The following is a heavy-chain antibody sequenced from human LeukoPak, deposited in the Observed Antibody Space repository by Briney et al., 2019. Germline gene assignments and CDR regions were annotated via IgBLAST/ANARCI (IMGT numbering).Heavy chain of an antibody. CDR1: GGSFSGYY. Sequence: SETLSLTCAVYGGSFSGYYWSWIRQLPGKGLEWIGEINHSGSTNYNPSLKSRVTISVDTSKNQFSLKLSSVTAADTAVYYCATSGEDYYYYGMDVWGQGTTVTVSS. CDR3: ATSGEDYYYYGMDV. D-gene: IGHD3-10*01. CDR2: INHSGST. J-gene: IGHJ6*02. V-gene: IGHV4-34*01.